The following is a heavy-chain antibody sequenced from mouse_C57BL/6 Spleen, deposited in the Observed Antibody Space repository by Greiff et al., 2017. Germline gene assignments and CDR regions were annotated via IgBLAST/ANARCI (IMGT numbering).Heavy chain of an antibody. J-gene: IGHJ2*01. CDR1: GYTFTGYW. Sequence: QVQLQQSGAELMKPGASVKLSCKATGYTFTGYWIEWVKQRPGHGLEWIGEILPGSGSTNYNEKFKGKATFTADTSSNTAYMQLSSLTTEDSAIYYCARRDYYGYDGGYYFDYWGQGTTLTVSS. CDR3: ARRDYYGYDGGYYFDY. CDR2: ILPGSGST. D-gene: IGHD2-2*01. V-gene: IGHV1-9*01.